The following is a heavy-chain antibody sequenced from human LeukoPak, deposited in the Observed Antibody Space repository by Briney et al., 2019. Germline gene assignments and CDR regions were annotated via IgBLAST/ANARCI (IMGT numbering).Heavy chain of an antibody. CDR2: IYTSGST. J-gene: IGHJ4*02. CDR3: ARGAVAVVGRTPLDY. CDR1: GGSISSYY. V-gene: IGHV4-4*07. Sequence: SETLSLTCTVSGGSISSYYWSWIRQPAGKGLEWIGRIYTSGSTNYNPSLKSRVTMSVDTSKNQFSLKLSSVTAADTAVYYCARGAVAVVGRTPLDYWGQGTLVTVSS. D-gene: IGHD4-23*01.